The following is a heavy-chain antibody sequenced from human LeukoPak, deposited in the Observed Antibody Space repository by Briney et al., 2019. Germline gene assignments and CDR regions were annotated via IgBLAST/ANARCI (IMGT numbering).Heavy chain of an antibody. CDR3: ARGFGRFGELYEHYYHLMDA. D-gene: IGHD3-10*01. J-gene: IGHJ6*02. Sequence: GGSLRLSCAASGFTFSASSMNWVRHAPGKGLELVSSISSSSHYIFYADSLKGRFTISRDNAKNSLYLQMNSLRAEDTAVYYCARGFGRFGELYEHYYHLMDAWGQGTTVTVPS. CDR1: GFTFSASS. V-gene: IGHV3-21*01. CDR2: ISSSSHYI.